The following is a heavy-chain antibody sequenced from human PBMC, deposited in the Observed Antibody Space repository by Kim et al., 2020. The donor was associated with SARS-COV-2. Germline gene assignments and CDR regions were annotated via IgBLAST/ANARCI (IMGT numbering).Heavy chain of an antibody. CDR1: GFTFSSYS. V-gene: IGHV3-48*02. Sequence: GGSLRLSCAASGFTFSSYSMNWVRQAPGKGLEWVAYIRGSGSTIHYRDSVKGRFTISRDNAKNSLYLQMNSLRDEDTAVYYCVRDPDALDYWGQGTLLTVSS. J-gene: IGHJ4*02. CDR3: VRDPDALDY. D-gene: IGHD2-8*01. CDR2: IRGSGSTI.